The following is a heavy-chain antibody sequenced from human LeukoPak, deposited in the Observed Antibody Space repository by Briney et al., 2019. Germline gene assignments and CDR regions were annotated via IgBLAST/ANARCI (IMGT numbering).Heavy chain of an antibody. CDR2: LYSGGDI. V-gene: IGHV3-66*01. Sequence: GGSLRLSCAASGFDVGSNFMSWVRQAPGMGLEWVSVLYSGGDIYYADSLKGRFTISRDNSKNTLYLQMNSLRAEDTAVYDCVAAHGSGSYYWDLTYWGQGTLVTVSS. CDR1: GFDVGSNF. J-gene: IGHJ4*02. D-gene: IGHD3-10*01. CDR3: VAAHGSGSYYWDLTY.